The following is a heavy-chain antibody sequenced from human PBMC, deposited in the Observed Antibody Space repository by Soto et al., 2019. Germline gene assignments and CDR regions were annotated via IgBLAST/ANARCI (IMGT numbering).Heavy chain of an antibody. D-gene: IGHD2-8*01. CDR2: ISSSSSYI. V-gene: IGHV3-21*01. J-gene: IGHJ6*02. CDR1: GFTFSSYS. CDR3: ARDQGSVLMVYADYYYGMDV. Sequence: GGSLRLSCAASGFTFSSYSMNWVRQAPGKGLEWVSSISSSSSYIYYADSVKGRFTISRDNAKNSLYLQMNSLRAEDTAVYYCARDQGSVLMVYADYYYGMDVWGQGTTVTVSS.